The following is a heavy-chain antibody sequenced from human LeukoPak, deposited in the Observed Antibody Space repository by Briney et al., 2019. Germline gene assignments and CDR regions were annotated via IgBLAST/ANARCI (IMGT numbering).Heavy chain of an antibody. CDR1: GFTFDDYA. CDR3: AIMGSNWSYGVTDY. D-gene: IGHD1-7*01. J-gene: IGHJ4*02. Sequence: GGSLRLSCAASGFTFDDYAMHWVRQAPGKGLEWVSGISWNSGSIGYADSVKGRFTISRDNAKNSLYLQMNSLRAEDTALYYCAIMGSNWSYGVTDYWGQGTLVTVSS. CDR2: ISWNSGSI. V-gene: IGHV3-9*01.